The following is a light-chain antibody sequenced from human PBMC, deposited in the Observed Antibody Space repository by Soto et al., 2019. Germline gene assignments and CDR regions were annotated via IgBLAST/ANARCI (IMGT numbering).Light chain of an antibody. Sequence: QSALTQPPSASGSPGQSVTISCTGTSSDVGAYNYVSWYQQHPGEAPKLMIYEVSKRPSGVPDRFSGSKSDNTASLTVSGLQAEDEGDYYCSSHAGSNSFVVFGGGTKVTVL. CDR3: SSHAGSNSFVV. CDR1: SSDVGAYNY. CDR2: EVS. V-gene: IGLV2-8*01. J-gene: IGLJ3*02.